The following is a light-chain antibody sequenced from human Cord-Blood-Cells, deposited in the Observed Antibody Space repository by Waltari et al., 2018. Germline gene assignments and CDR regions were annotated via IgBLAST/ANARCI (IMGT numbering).Light chain of an antibody. CDR3: QQYYSTPLT. Sequence: DIVMTQSPDSLAVSLGERATINCKSSQSVLYSSNNKNYVAWYQQKPGQPPKLLIYWASTRKSGVPDRFSGSGSGTDVTLTISSLQAEDGAVYYCQQYYSTPLTFGGGSKVEIK. CDR2: WAS. CDR1: QSVLYSSNNKNY. J-gene: IGKJ4*01. V-gene: IGKV4-1*01.